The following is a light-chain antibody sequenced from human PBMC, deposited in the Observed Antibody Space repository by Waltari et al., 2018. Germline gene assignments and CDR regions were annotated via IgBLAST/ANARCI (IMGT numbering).Light chain of an antibody. J-gene: IGKJ4*01. Sequence: IQLTQSPSSLSASVGDRVTITCRANQGVTTYLAWYQQKPGKAPNLLISAASTLQRGVPSRVSGSGSGTDFTLTISSLQPEDFATYYCQHLHGYPITFGGGTKVEIK. CDR2: AAS. CDR3: QHLHGYPIT. V-gene: IGKV1-9*01. CDR1: QGVTTY.